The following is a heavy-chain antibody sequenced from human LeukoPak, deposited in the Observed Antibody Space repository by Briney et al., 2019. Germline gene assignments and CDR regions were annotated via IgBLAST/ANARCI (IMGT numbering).Heavy chain of an antibody. Sequence: GGSLRLSCAASGFTFSSYSMNWVRQAPGKGLEWVSYISSSSSTIYYADSVKGRFTISRDNAKNSLFLQMSSLRAEDTAVYYCARLYDFWSGYYSRGEFDYWGQGTLVTVSS. CDR3: ARLYDFWSGYYSRGEFDY. V-gene: IGHV3-48*04. CDR1: GFTFSSYS. CDR2: ISSSSSTI. D-gene: IGHD3-3*01. J-gene: IGHJ4*02.